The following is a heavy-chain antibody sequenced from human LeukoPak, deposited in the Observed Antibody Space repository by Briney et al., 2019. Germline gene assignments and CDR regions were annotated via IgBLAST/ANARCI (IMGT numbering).Heavy chain of an antibody. D-gene: IGHD5-12*01. CDR2: INTSGGRT. CDR1: GYTFAEYY. V-gene: IGHV1-46*01. CDR3: ARARPPNSGYDGSPTRAPFDI. Sequence: ASVKASCKASGYTFAEYYIHWVRQAAGQEVEWMGRINTSGGRTDQAKKFQGRVMMTSDTSTSTVYMGLSSLRSEDTTIFYCARARPPNSGYDGSPTRAPFDIWGQGTMVTVSS. J-gene: IGHJ3*02.